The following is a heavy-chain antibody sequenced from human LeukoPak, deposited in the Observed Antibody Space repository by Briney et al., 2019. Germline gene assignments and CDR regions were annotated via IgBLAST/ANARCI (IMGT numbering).Heavy chain of an antibody. CDR2: INPNSGGT. CDR1: GYTFTGYY. CDR3: ARGRITMIVVVIRDNWFDP. J-gene: IGHJ5*02. Sequence: ASVKVSCKASGYTFTGYYMHWVRQAPGQGLEWMGWINPNSGGTNYAQKSQGRVTMTRDTSISTAYMELSRLRSDDTAVYCCARGRITMIVVVIRDNWFDPWGQGTLVTVSS. D-gene: IGHD3-22*01. V-gene: IGHV1-2*02.